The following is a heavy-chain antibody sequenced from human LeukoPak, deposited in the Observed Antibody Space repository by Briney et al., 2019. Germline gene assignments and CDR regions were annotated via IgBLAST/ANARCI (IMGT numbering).Heavy chain of an antibody. J-gene: IGHJ4*02. CDR3: ARAGDRGELDY. CDR2: ISDSGNT. D-gene: IGHD1-7*01. Sequence: SETLSLTCNVSGGSISGYDWSWIRQPPGKGLEWIGYISDSGNTNYNPSLKSRITISVSPSKNNFSLRLTSMTAADTAVYFCARAGDRGELDYWGQGTLVTVSS. CDR1: GGSISGYD. V-gene: IGHV4-59*01.